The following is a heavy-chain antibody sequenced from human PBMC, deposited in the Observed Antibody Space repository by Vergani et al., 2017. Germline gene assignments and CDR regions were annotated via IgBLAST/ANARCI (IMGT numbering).Heavy chain of an antibody. D-gene: IGHD3-22*01. CDR2: IIPIFGTA. CDR3: ARSGGYYYDSSGYYYGY. Sequence: QVQLVQSGAEVKKPGSSVKVSCKASGGTFSSYAISWVRQAPGQGLEWMGGIIPIFGTANYAQKFQGRVTITADESTSTAYMELSSLRSEDTAVYYCARSGGYYYDSSGYYYGYWGQATLVTVSS. V-gene: IGHV1-69*01. J-gene: IGHJ4*02. CDR1: GGTFSSYA.